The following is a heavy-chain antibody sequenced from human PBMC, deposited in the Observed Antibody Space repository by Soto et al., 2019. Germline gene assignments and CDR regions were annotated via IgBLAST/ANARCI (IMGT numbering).Heavy chain of an antibody. CDR2: ISGSGGST. Sequence: EVQLLESGGGLVQPGGSLRLSCAASGFTFSSYAMSWVRQAPGKGLEWVSAISGSGGSTYYADSVKGRFTISRDNSKNTLYRQMNSLRAEDTAVYYCAKDNSGYDNYYYYMDVWGKGTTVTVSS. J-gene: IGHJ6*03. CDR3: AKDNSGYDNYYYYMDV. CDR1: GFTFSSYA. D-gene: IGHD5-12*01. V-gene: IGHV3-23*01.